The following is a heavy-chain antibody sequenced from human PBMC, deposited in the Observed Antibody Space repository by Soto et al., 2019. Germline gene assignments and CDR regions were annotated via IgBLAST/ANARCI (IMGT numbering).Heavy chain of an antibody. D-gene: IGHD6-6*01. CDR1: SGSLSEFY. Sequence: SVIMSLTCPFASGSLSEFYWSWIRPPPGKGLEWIGYIYYSGSTNYNPSLKSRVTISVDTSKNQFSLNMRSMSPADTAVYYCARVGGLATRIFEYWGPGTLVPVSS. J-gene: IGHJ4*02. V-gene: IGHV4-59*07. CDR2: IYYSGST. CDR3: ARVGGLATRIFEY.